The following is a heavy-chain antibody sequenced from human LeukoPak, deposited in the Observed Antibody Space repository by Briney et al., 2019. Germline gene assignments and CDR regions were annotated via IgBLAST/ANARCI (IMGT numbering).Heavy chain of an antibody. CDR3: ARGIAVAGNLPT. J-gene: IGHJ5*02. Sequence: ASVKVSCKASGGTFSSYAISWVRQAPGQGLEWMGGIIPIFGTANYAQKFQGRVTITADESTSTAYMELSSLRSEDTAVYYCARGIAVAGNLPTWGQGTLVTVSS. CDR1: GGTFSSYA. CDR2: IIPIFGTA. D-gene: IGHD6-19*01. V-gene: IGHV1-69*13.